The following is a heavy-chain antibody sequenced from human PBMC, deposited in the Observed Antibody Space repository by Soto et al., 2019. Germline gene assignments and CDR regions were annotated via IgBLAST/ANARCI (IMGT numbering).Heavy chain of an antibody. D-gene: IGHD6-13*01. CDR1: GGSISSSNW. J-gene: IGHJ6*02. CDR2: IYHSGST. Sequence: PSETLSLTCAVSGGSISSSNWWSWVRQPPGKGLEWIGEIYHSGSTNYNPSLKSRVTISVDKSKNQFSLKLSSVTAAGTAVYYCARDNSSSWKIYYYYGMDVWGQGTTVTVSS. V-gene: IGHV4-4*02. CDR3: ARDNSSSWKIYYYYGMDV.